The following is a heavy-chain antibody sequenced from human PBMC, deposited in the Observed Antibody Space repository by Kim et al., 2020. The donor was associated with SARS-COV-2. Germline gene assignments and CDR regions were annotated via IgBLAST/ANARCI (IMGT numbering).Heavy chain of an antibody. CDR3: ARDVGHSSSPPYYYYGKDV. V-gene: IGHV1-46*01. Sequence: ASVKVSCKASGYTFTSYYMHWVRQAPGQGLEWMGIINPSGGSTSYAQKFQGRVTMTRDTSTSTVYMELSSLRSEDTAVYYCARDVGHSSSPPYYYYGKDVWGQGTTVTVSS. D-gene: IGHD6-6*01. CDR2: INPSGGST. CDR1: GYTFTSYY. J-gene: IGHJ6*02.